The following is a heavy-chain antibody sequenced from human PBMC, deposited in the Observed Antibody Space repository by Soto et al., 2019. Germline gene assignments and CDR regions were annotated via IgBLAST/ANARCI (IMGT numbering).Heavy chain of an antibody. D-gene: IGHD6-13*01. Sequence: EVQLVESGGGLVQPGRSLRLSCAASGFTFDDYAMHWVRQAPGKGLEWVSGISGNSGSIGYADSVKGRFTISRDNAKNSLYLQMNSLRAEDTALYYCAKWGDSGYSSSWYSDYYYYYMDVWGKGTTVTVSS. CDR3: AKWGDSGYSSSWYSDYYYYYMDV. V-gene: IGHV3-9*01. CDR2: ISGNSGSI. J-gene: IGHJ6*03. CDR1: GFTFDDYA.